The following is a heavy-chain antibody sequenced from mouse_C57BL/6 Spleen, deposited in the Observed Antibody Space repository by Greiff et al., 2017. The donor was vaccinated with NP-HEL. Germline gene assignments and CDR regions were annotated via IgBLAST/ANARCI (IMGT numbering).Heavy chain of an antibody. D-gene: IGHD2-5*01. J-gene: IGHJ1*03. CDR3: ARWDSNYGYFDV. CDR2: INPNNGGT. Sequence: VQLQQSGPELVKPGASVKISCKASGYTFTDYYMNWVKQSHGKSLEWIGDINPNNGGTSYNQKFKGKATLTVDKSSSTAYMELRSLTSEDSAVYYCARWDSNYGYFDVWGTGTTVTVSS. CDR1: GYTFTDYY. V-gene: IGHV1-26*01.